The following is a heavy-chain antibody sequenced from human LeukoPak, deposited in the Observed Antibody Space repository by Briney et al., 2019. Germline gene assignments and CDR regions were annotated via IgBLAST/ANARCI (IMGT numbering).Heavy chain of an antibody. D-gene: IGHD3-10*01. V-gene: IGHV1-18*01. CDR1: GYTFTSYG. CDR3: ARDRGMSHFVWFDP. Sequence: GASVKVSCKASGYTFTSYGISWVRQAPGQGLEWMGWISAYNGNTNYAQKLQGRVTMTTDTSTSTAYMELSSLRAEDTAVYYCARDRGMSHFVWFDPWGQGTLVTVSS. CDR2: ISAYNGNT. J-gene: IGHJ5*02.